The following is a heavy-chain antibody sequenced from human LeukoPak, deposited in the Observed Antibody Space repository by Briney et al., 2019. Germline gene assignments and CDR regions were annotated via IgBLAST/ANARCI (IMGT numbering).Heavy chain of an antibody. CDR2: ISSSSSYT. CDR3: ARGTTVDAFDI. J-gene: IGHJ3*02. CDR1: GFTFSDYY. V-gene: IGHV3-11*06. Sequence: GGSLRLSCAASGFTFSDYYMSWIRQAPGKGLEWVSYISSSSSYTNYADSVKGRFTISRDNAKNSLYPQMNSLRAEDTAVYYCARGTTVDAFDIWGQGTMVTVSS. D-gene: IGHD4-17*01.